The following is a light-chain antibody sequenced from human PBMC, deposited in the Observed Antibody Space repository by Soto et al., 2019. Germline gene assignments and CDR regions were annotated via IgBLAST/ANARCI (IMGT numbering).Light chain of an antibody. CDR2: DVS. J-gene: IGLJ2*01. CDR3: SSYTAITTTRV. Sequence: QSALTQPASVSGSPGQSITISCTGTSSDVGGYNYVSWYQQHPGKAPQLMIYDVSSRPSGVSLRFSGSKSGNTASLTISGLQAEDEAYYFCSSYTAITTTRVFGGGTKLT. V-gene: IGLV2-14*03. CDR1: SSDVGGYNY.